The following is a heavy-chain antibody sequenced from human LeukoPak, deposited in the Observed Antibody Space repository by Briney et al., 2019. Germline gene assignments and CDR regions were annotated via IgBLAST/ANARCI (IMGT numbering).Heavy chain of an antibody. CDR2: ISGSGGST. CDR3: AKVGITMIVVVTNYFDY. J-gene: IGHJ4*02. CDR1: GFTFSSYA. Sequence: PGGSLRLSCAASGFTFSSYAMSWVRQAPGKGLEWVSAISGSGGSTYYADSVKGRFTISRGNSKNTLYLQMNSLRAEDTAVYYCAKVGITMIVVVTNYFDYWGQGTLVTVSS. D-gene: IGHD3-22*01. V-gene: IGHV3-23*01.